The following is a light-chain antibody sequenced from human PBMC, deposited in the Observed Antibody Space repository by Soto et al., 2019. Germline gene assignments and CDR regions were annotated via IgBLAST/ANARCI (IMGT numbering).Light chain of an antibody. J-gene: IGLJ1*01. CDR2: RNN. CDR3: QSYDSSLSAYV. Sequence: QSVLTQPPSVCGAPGQRVTISCTGSISNIGAGYDVHWYQQLPETAPKLLIYRNNNRPSGVPDRFSGSKSGASASLAITGLQAEDEADYYCQSYDSSLSAYVFGTGTKVTVL. V-gene: IGLV1-40*01. CDR1: ISNIGAGYD.